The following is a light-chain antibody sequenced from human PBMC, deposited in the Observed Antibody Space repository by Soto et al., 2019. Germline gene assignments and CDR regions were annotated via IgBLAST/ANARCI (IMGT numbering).Light chain of an antibody. V-gene: IGKV3-15*01. CDR2: GAT. Sequence: EILMTQSPATLSVSPGETATLSCRARQSVSSNLAWYQQKPGQAPRLLVYGATTRATGTPARFSGSGSGTEFILTISSLQSEDFAVYYCQQYHNWPLTFGGGTKVEI. CDR1: QSVSSN. J-gene: IGKJ4*01. CDR3: QQYHNWPLT.